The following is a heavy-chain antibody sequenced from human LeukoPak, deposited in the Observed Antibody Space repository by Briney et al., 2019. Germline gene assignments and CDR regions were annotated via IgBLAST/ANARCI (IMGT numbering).Heavy chain of an antibody. D-gene: IGHD3-3*01. CDR3: ARGEWLVLGDH. Sequence: VASVKVSCKASGYNFNAYYMHWVRQAPGQGLEWMGGINPNSGGTNYAQKFRGRVTLTRDTSINTVYMEVSRLTSEDTVVYYCARGEWLVLGDHWGQGTPVTVSS. CDR1: GYNFNAYY. J-gene: IGHJ4*02. V-gene: IGHV1-2*05. CDR2: INPNSGGT.